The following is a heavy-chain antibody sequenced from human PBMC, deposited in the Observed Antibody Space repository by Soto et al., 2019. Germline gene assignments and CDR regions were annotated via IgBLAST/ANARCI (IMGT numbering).Heavy chain of an antibody. V-gene: IGHV3-43*01. D-gene: IGHD3-10*01. CDR1: GFTFDDYT. CDR2: ISWDGGST. J-gene: IGHJ3*02. Sequence: GGSLRLSCAASGFTFDDYTMHWVRQAPGKGLEWVSLISWDGGSTYYADSVKGRFTISRDNSKNSLYLQMNSLRTEDTALYYCAKDISQNYGSGPWDAFDIWGQGTMVTVSS. CDR3: AKDISQNYGSGPWDAFDI.